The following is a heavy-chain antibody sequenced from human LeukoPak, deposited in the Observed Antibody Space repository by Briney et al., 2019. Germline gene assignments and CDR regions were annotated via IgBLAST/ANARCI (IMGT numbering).Heavy chain of an antibody. V-gene: IGHV4-34*01. J-gene: IGHJ6*02. D-gene: IGHD3-10*01. CDR1: GVSFSDYY. Sequence: SETLSLTCAVYGVSFSDYYWSWIRQPPGKGLEWIGEINHSGSTNYNPSLKSRVTISVDTSKNQFSLKLSSVTAADTAVYYCARGRFLWFGELKFYYYGMDVWGQGTTVTVSS. CDR3: ARGRFLWFGELKFYYYGMDV. CDR2: INHSGST.